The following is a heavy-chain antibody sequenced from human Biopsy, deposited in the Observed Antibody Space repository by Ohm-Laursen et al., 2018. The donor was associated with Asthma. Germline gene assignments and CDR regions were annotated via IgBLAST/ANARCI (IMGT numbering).Heavy chain of an antibody. J-gene: IGHJ5*02. CDR3: ARGQKSAGDRWFDP. CDR1: GYPFIGYH. V-gene: IGHV1-2*06. Sequence: ASVKVSCKASGYPFIGYHIHWMRQAPGQGLEWMGRINPNSGATNYAQKFQGRVTMTRDTSISTAYMGVSRLRSDDMAVYYCARGQKSAGDRWFDPWGQGTLVTVSS. D-gene: IGHD6-13*01. CDR2: INPNSGAT.